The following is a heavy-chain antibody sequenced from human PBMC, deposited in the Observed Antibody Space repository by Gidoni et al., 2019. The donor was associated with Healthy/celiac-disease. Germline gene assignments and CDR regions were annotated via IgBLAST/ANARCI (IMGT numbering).Heavy chain of an antibody. V-gene: IGHV4-34*01. J-gene: IGHJ3*01. CDR1: GGSFSGYY. Sequence: QVQLQQWGAGLLKPSETLSLTCAVYGGSFSGYYWSWIRQPPGKGLEWIGEINHSGSTNYNPSLKGRVTISVDTSKNQFSLKLSSVTAADTAVYYCASTKGMVRGVIRNWGQGTMVTVSS. D-gene: IGHD3-10*01. CDR3: ASTKGMVRGVIRN. CDR2: INHSGST.